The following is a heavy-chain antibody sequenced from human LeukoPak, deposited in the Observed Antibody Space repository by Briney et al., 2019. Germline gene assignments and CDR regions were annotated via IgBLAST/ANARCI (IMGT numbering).Heavy chain of an antibody. Sequence: SETLSLTCTVSDGSISSSSYYWGWIRQPPGKGLEWIGSIYYSGSTYYNPSLKSRVTISVDTSKNQFSLKLSSVTAADTAVYYCARVLVVRGYYYMDVWGKGTTVTVSS. V-gene: IGHV4-39*07. D-gene: IGHD3-10*01. CDR1: DGSISSSSYY. CDR2: IYYSGST. J-gene: IGHJ6*03. CDR3: ARVLVVRGYYYMDV.